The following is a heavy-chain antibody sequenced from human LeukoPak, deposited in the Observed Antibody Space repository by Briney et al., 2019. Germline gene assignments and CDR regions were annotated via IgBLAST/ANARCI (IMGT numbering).Heavy chain of an antibody. CDR1: GFTFSSYG. Sequence: GGSLRLSCAASGFTFSSYGMHWVRQAPGKGLEWVAFIRYDGSSKYYADSVKGRFTISRDNSKNTLYLQMNSLRAEDTAVYYCAKDPRAYCGGDCYMYYFDYWGQGTLVTVSS. CDR3: AKDPRAYCGGDCYMYYFDY. D-gene: IGHD2-21*02. V-gene: IGHV3-30*02. J-gene: IGHJ4*02. CDR2: IRYDGSSK.